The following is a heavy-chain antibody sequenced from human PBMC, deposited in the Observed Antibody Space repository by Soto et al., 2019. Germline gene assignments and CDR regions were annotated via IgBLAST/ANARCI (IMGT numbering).Heavy chain of an antibody. CDR2: ISGSGGTT. D-gene: IGHD6-19*01. V-gene: IGHV3-23*01. CDR1: GFTFSSYA. Sequence: EVQLLESGGGLVQPGGSLRLSCAASGFTFSSYAMSWVRQAPGKGLEWVSAISGSGGTTYYADSVKGRFTFSRDNSKNTLYLQRNSLRAEDTAVYYCAKPATGWFSAFDIWGQGTMVTVSS. CDR3: AKPATGWFSAFDI. J-gene: IGHJ3*02.